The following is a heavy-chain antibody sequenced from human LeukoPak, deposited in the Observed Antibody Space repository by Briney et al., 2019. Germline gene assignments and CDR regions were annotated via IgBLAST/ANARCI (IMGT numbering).Heavy chain of an antibody. CDR2: ISGSGGST. Sequence: GGSLRLSYAASGFTFSSYAMSWVRQAPGKGLEWVSAISGSGGSTYYADSVKGRFTISRDNSKNTLYLQMDSLRAEDTAVYYCAKRQYYDFWSGYYTFDYWGQGTLVTVSS. CDR1: GFTFSSYA. D-gene: IGHD3-3*01. J-gene: IGHJ4*02. V-gene: IGHV3-23*01. CDR3: AKRQYYDFWSGYYTFDY.